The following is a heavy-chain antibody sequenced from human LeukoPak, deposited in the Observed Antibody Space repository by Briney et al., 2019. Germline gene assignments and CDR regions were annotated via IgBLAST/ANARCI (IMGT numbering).Heavy chain of an antibody. CDR2: INPSGGST. V-gene: IGHV1-46*01. Sequence: ASVKVSCKASGYTFANYDINWVRQAPGQGLEWMGIINPSGGSTSYAQKFQGRVTMTRDTSTSTVYMELSSLRSEDTAVYYCARDRVPAAGNEGNYWGQGTLVTVSS. J-gene: IGHJ4*02. D-gene: IGHD6-13*01. CDR3: ARDRVPAAGNEGNY. CDR1: GYTFANYD.